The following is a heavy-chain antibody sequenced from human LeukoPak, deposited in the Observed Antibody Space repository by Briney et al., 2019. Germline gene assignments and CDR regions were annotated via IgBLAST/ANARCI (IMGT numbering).Heavy chain of an antibody. J-gene: IGHJ4*02. CDR2: IGGSGANT. Sequence: GGSLRLSCAASGFTFSSYAMSWVRQAPGKGLEWVSTIGGSGANTYYADSLRGRFTISRDNSKNTLYLQMNSLRAEDTAVYYCAKRGVYGNFYFDYWGQGTLPPSPQ. D-gene: IGHD4-11*01. CDR3: AKRGVYGNFYFDY. V-gene: IGHV3-23*01. CDR1: GFTFSSYA.